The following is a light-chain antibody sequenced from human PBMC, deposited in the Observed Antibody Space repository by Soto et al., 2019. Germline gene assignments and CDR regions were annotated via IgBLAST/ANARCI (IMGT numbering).Light chain of an antibody. CDR2: EVS. V-gene: IGLV2-23*02. Sequence: QSVLTQPASVSGSPGQSITIPCTGASSDVGSYNLVSWYQQHPGKAPKLMIYEVSRRPSGISNRFSGSKSGNTASLTISGLQAEDEADYYCGSYAGSPTFVIFGGGTKLTVL. J-gene: IGLJ2*01. CDR1: SSDVGSYNL. CDR3: GSYAGSPTFVI.